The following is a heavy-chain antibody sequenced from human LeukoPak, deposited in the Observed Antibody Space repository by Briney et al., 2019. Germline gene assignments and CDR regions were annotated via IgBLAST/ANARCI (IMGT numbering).Heavy chain of an antibody. D-gene: IGHD3-22*01. CDR2: IYYSGST. CDR1: GGSISSGSYY. Sequence: PSQTLSLTCTVSGGSISSGSYYWSWIRQPPGKGLEWIGYIYYSGSTNYNPSLKSRVTISVDTSKNQFSLKLSSVTAADTAVYYCAAGAGLVVINYWGQGTLVTVSS. CDR3: AAGAGLVVINY. V-gene: IGHV4-61*01. J-gene: IGHJ4*02.